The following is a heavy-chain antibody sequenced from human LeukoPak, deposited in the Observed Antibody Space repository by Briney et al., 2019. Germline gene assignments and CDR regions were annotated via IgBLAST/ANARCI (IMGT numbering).Heavy chain of an antibody. CDR3: ARDRVTMITPTINWLDP. V-gene: IGHV1-2*02. D-gene: IGHD3-16*01. CDR2: LNPNTGDT. Sequence: ASVKVACKASRYTFTGYYMHWVRQAPGQGLEWMGWLNPNTGDTNYAQKFQGRVTMTRDTSINTAYMELSRLTSDDTAVYYCARDRVTMITPTINWLDPWGQGTLVTVSS. CDR1: RYTFTGYY. J-gene: IGHJ5*02.